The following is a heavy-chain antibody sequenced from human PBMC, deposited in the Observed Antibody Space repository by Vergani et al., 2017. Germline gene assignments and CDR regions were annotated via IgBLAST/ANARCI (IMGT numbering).Heavy chain of an antibody. V-gene: IGHV3-15*05. J-gene: IGHJ4*02. Sequence: EVQLVESGGGLVKPGGSLRLSCAASGFTFSNAWMSWVRQAPGKGLEWVGRIKSKANSYATAYAASVKGRFTISRDDSKNTAYLQMNSLRPEDTALYYCAKDQAYSSGQSFDYWGQGTLVTVSS. CDR2: IKSKANSYAT. CDR3: AKDQAYSSGQSFDY. D-gene: IGHD6-19*01. CDR1: GFTFSNAW.